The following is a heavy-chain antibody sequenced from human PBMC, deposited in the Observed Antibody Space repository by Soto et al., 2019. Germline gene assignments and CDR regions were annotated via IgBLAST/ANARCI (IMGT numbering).Heavy chain of an antibody. Sequence: SVKFAGTAHGYPLTSYYMHLVRQAAGQGLEWMGIINPSGGSTSYSKKFQGRVTMTRDTSTSTVYMEMSSMRSEDTAVYYCAREGYLVVVTAIPFAYWGQGTLVTVSS. J-gene: IGHJ4*02. CDR1: GYPLTSYY. CDR2: INPSGGST. CDR3: AREGYLVVVTAIPFAY. D-gene: IGHD2-21*02. V-gene: IGHV1-46*01.